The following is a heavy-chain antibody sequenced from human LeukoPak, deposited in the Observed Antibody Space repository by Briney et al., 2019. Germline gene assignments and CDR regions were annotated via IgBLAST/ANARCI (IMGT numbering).Heavy chain of an antibody. CDR3: ARDPSSSRNFDY. CDR1: GFTFSSYN. J-gene: IGHJ4*02. V-gene: IGHV3-21*01. Sequence: GGSLRLSCAASGFTFSSYNMNWVRQAPGKGLEWVSSISSSSSYIYYADSVKGRFTISRDNAKNSLYLQMNSLRAEDTAVYYCARDPSSSRNFDYWGQGTLVTVSS. CDR2: ISSSSSYI. D-gene: IGHD6-13*01.